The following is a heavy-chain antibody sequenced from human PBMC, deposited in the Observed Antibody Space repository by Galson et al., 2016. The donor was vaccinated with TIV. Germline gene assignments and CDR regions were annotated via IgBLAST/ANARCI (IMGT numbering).Heavy chain of an antibody. CDR2: ISNSGDYI. D-gene: IGHD3-16*01. CDR3: TKGLGTHSGGTKVAY. J-gene: IGHJ4*02. CDR1: GFTFSGHG. V-gene: IGHV3-21*01. Sequence: SLRLSCAASGFTFSGHGMNWVRQAPGKGLEWVSSISNSGDYIYYSDSMKGRFTISRDNAKNSVYLQMNSLTVEDTAVYYCTKGLGTHSGGTKVAYWGQGTLVTVSS.